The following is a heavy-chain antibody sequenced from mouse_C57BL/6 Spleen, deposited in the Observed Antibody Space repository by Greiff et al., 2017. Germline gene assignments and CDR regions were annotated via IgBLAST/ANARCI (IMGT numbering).Heavy chain of an antibody. D-gene: IGHD1-1*01. CDR1: GYTFTSYW. Sequence: QVQLQQPGAELVKPGASVKLSCKASGYTFTSYWMPWVKQRPGRGLEWIGRIDPNSGGTKYNEKFKSKATLTVDKPSSTAYMQLSSLTSEDSAVYYCARCFTTVPYYAMDYWGQGTSVTVSS. J-gene: IGHJ4*01. V-gene: IGHV1-72*01. CDR3: ARCFTTVPYYAMDY. CDR2: IDPNSGGT.